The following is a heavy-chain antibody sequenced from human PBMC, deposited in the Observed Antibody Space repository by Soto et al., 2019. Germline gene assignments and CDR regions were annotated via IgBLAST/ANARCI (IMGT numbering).Heavy chain of an antibody. D-gene: IGHD4-17*01. J-gene: IGHJ6*02. CDR2: IVVGSGNT. CDR1: GFTFTSSA. Sequence: VASVKVSCKASGFTFTSSAVQWVRQARGQRLEWIGWIVVGSGNTNYAQKFQERATITRDMSTSTAYMELSSLRSEDTAVYYCAAGRELTFGRTVYGMDVWGQGTTVTVSS. CDR3: AAGRELTFGRTVYGMDV. V-gene: IGHV1-58*01.